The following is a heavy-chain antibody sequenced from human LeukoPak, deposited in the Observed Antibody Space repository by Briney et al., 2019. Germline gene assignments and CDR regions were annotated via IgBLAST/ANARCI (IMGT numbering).Heavy chain of an antibody. CDR1: GGSISSGSYY. Sequence: PSQTLSLTCTVSGGSISSGSYYWSWIRQPAGKGLEWIGRIYTSGSTNYNPSLKSRVTISVDKSKNQFSLKLSSVTAADTAVYYCAREFDYEGVDPWGQGTLVTVSS. J-gene: IGHJ5*02. V-gene: IGHV4-61*02. D-gene: IGHD4-17*01. CDR2: IYTSGST. CDR3: AREFDYEGVDP.